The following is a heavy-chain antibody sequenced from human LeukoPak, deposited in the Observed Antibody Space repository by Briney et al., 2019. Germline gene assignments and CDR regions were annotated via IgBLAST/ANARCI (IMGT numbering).Heavy chain of an antibody. D-gene: IGHD6-13*01. Sequence: PGGSLRLSCAASGFTFSSYWMSWVRQAPGKGLEWVANIKQDGSEKYYVDSVKGRFAISRDNAKNSLYLQMNSLRAEDTAVYYCARVSGNSSSWYWYYYYYGMDVWGQGTTVTVSS. CDR2: IKQDGSEK. J-gene: IGHJ6*02. V-gene: IGHV3-7*01. CDR3: ARVSGNSSSWYWYYYYYGMDV. CDR1: GFTFSSYW.